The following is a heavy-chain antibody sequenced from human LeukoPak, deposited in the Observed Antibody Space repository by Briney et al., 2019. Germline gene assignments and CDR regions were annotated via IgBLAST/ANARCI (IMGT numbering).Heavy chain of an antibody. CDR1: GYTLTELS. CDR3: ARYYYDSSGLPVFDY. CDR2: FDPEDGET. D-gene: IGHD3-22*01. Sequence: ASVKVSCKVSGYTLTELSMHWVRQAPGKGLEWMGGFDPEDGETIYAQKLQGRVTMTTDTSTRTAYMELRSLRSNDTAVYYCARYYYDSSGLPVFDYWGQGTLVTVSS. V-gene: IGHV1-24*01. J-gene: IGHJ4*02.